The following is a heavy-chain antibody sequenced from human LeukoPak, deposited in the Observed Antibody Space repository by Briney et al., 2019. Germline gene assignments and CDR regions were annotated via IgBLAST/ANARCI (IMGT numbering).Heavy chain of an antibody. CDR3: AREDIVVVVADKGIDY. Sequence: VASVNVSCKTSGYTFINYAMHWVRQAPAQGLEWLGWINAANVDTRYSQQFEGRVTITRDTCASTGYMELSSLTSEDTAVDYCAREDIVVVVADKGIDYWGQGTLVTVSS. CDR1: GYTFINYA. V-gene: IGHV1-3*01. J-gene: IGHJ4*02. CDR2: INAANVDT. D-gene: IGHD2-15*01.